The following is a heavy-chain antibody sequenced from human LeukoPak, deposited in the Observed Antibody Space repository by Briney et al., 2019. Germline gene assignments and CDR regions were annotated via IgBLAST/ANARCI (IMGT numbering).Heavy chain of an antibody. V-gene: IGHV3-74*01. D-gene: IGHD6-19*01. CDR2: LNDDGSGT. J-gene: IGHJ4*02. CDR1: GFTFSSYW. Sequence: SGGSLRLSCAASGFTFSSYWMHWVRQPPGKGLEWVSRLNDDGSGTSYADSVKGRFTISRDNAKNTLYLQMNSLRVEDTAVYYCARFSGPYSSGWFFDFWGQGTLVTVSS. CDR3: ARFSGPYSSGWFFDF.